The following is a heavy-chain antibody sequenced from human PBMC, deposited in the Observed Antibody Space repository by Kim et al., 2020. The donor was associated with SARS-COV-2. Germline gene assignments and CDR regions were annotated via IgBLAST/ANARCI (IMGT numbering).Heavy chain of an antibody. D-gene: IGHD6-13*01. CDR2: INHSGST. CDR3: ARGVGQQQLVSPSNFDY. J-gene: IGHJ4*02. CDR1: GGSFSGYY. V-gene: IGHV4-34*01. Sequence: SETLSLTCAVYGGSFSGYYWSWIRQPPGKGLEWIGEINHSGSTNYNPSLKSRVTISVDTSKNQFSLKLSSVTAADTAVYYCARGVGQQQLVSPSNFDYWGQGTLVTVSS.